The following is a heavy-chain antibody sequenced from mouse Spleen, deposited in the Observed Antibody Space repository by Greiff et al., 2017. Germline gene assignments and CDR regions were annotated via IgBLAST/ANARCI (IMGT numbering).Heavy chain of an antibody. Sequence: VQLQQPGPELVKPGASVKISCKASGYSFTGYYMNWVKQSPEKSLEWIGEINPSTGGTTYNQKFKAKATLTVDKSSSTAYMQLKSLTSEDSAVYYCARENGNPWFAYWGQGTLVTVSA. CDR1: GYSFTGYY. CDR3: ARENGNPWFAY. D-gene: IGHD2-1*01. CDR2: INPSTGGT. V-gene: IGHV1-42*01. J-gene: IGHJ3*01.